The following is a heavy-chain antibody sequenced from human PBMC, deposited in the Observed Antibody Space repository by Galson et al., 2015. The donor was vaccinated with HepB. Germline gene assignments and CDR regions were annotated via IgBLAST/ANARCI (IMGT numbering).Heavy chain of an antibody. Sequence: CAISGDSVSSNSAAWYWIRQSPSRGLEWLGRTHYRARWYSDYAVYMRSRMSINADTSKNQFSLQLKSVTPEDTATYYCATVAGTIYNYRMDVWGQGTTVTVSS. CDR2: THYRARWYS. CDR3: ATVAGTIYNYRMDV. D-gene: IGHD2-15*01. J-gene: IGHJ6*02. V-gene: IGHV6-1*01. CDR1: GDSVSSNSAA.